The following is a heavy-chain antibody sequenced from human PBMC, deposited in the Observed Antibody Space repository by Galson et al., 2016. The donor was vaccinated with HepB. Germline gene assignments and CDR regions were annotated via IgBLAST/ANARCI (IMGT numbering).Heavy chain of an antibody. Sequence: SVKVSCKASGYGFTGYYIHWVRQAPGQGLEWMGWINPNSGGTNYAQTFQGRVTMTRDTSISTAYMELSSLRVDNTALYYCARDRSVMSYRVGATAYWGQGTLVTVSS. J-gene: IGHJ4*02. D-gene: IGHD1-26*01. CDR1: GYGFTGYY. CDR3: ARDRSVMSYRVGATAY. V-gene: IGHV1-2*02. CDR2: INPNSGGT.